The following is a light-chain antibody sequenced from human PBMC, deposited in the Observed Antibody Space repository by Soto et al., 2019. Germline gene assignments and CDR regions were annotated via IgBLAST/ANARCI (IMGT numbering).Light chain of an antibody. Sequence: EIVLTQSPGTLSLSPGERATLSCRASQSVSSSYLAWYQQKPGQAPRLLIYGASSRATGIPDRFSGSGSGTDFTLTISTVEPEDFAVYYCQQYDSSPLTFGGGTKVEIK. J-gene: IGKJ4*01. CDR2: GAS. V-gene: IGKV3-20*01. CDR3: QQYDSSPLT. CDR1: QSVSSSY.